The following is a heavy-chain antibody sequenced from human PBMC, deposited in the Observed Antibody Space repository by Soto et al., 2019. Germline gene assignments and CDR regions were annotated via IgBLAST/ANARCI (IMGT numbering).Heavy chain of an antibody. CDR2: IYYSGST. V-gene: IGHV4-59*01. J-gene: IGHJ4*02. Sequence: SETLSLTCTVSGGSISSYYWSWIRQPPGKGLEWIGYIYYSGSTNYNPSLKSRVTISVDTSKNQFSLKLSSVTAADTAVYYCARVAPVKTTVTTRPFFDYWGQGTLVTVSS. D-gene: IGHD4-17*01. CDR3: ARVAPVKTTVTTRPFFDY. CDR1: GGSISSYY.